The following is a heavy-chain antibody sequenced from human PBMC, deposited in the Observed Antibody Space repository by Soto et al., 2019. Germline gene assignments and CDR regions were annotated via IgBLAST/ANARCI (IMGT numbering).Heavy chain of an antibody. J-gene: IGHJ3*02. D-gene: IGHD6-13*01. CDR2: ISYSGST. Sequence: QVQLQESGPGLVKLSQTLSLTCTVSGGSISSGGYYWSWIRQHPGKGLEWIGYISYSGSTYYNSSLKSRVTISVDTSKNQFSLKLAAVTAADTAVYYCAREGAGPKGSSSWPDDAFDIWGQGTMVTVSS. CDR1: GGSISSGGYY. V-gene: IGHV4-31*03. CDR3: AREGAGPKGSSSWPDDAFDI.